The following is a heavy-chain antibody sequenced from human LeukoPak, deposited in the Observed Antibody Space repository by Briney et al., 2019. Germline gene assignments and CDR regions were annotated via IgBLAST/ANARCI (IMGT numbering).Heavy chain of an antibody. CDR2: ISSSSIYI. V-gene: IGHV3-21*01. Sequence: PGGSLRLSCAASGFTFSNYAMSWVRQAPGKGLEWVSSISSSSIYIYYADSVKGRFTISRDNAKNSLYLQMNSLRAEDTAVYYCARDLPFEYSSDYWGQGTLVTVSS. CDR3: ARDLPFEYSSDY. J-gene: IGHJ4*02. CDR1: GFTFSNYA. D-gene: IGHD5-18*01.